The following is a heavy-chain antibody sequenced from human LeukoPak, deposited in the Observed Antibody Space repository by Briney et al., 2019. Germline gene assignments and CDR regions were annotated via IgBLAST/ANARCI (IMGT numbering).Heavy chain of an antibody. D-gene: IGHD6-19*01. CDR1: GFTVSNNY. Sequence: GGSRSLSWAVSGFTVSNNYMSWVRKAPGKGLEWVSVIYNTGSTDYADSVKGRFTISRDNSKNTLHLQMNSLRAEDTAVYYCASPKYTSGPFNYWGQGTLVTVSS. J-gene: IGHJ4*02. CDR3: ASPKYTSGPFNY. CDR2: IYNTGST. V-gene: IGHV3-53*01.